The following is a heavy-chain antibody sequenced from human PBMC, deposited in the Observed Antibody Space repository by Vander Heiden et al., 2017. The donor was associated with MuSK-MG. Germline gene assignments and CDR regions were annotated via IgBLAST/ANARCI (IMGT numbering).Heavy chain of an antibody. CDR2: IYWDGDK. Sequence: QITLKESGPTLVKPTQTLTLTCTFSGFSLSTSGVGVGWIRQPPGKALEWLALIYWDGDKRYSPSLKSRLTITKDTSKNQVVLTMTNMDPVDTATYYCAHSGTYYGSGSYYMGGFFDYWGQGTLVTVSS. V-gene: IGHV2-5*02. CDR3: AHSGTYYGSGSYYMGGFFDY. J-gene: IGHJ4*02. CDR1: GFSLSTSGVG. D-gene: IGHD3-10*01.